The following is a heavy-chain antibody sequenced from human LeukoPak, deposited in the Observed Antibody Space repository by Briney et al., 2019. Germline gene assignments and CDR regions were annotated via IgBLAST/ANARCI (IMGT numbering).Heavy chain of an antibody. CDR1: GFTFSSYS. D-gene: IGHD6-13*01. CDR3: AKDVRYSSSWYCYMDV. CDR2: ISGSGGST. J-gene: IGHJ6*03. V-gene: IGHV3-23*01. Sequence: PGGSLRLSCAASGFTFSSYSMNWVRQAPGKGLEWVSAISGSGGSTYYADSVKGRFTISRDNSKNTLYLQMNSLRAEDTAVYYCAKDVRYSSSWYCYMDVWGKGTTVTVSS.